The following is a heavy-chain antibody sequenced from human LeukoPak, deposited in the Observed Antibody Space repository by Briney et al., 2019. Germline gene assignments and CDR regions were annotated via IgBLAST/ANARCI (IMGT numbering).Heavy chain of an antibody. CDR1: GDSISSYY. V-gene: IGHV4-59*01. Sequence: NPSETLSLTCTVSGDSISSYYWSWIRQPPGKGLEWIGYIYYTGSTTYNPSLESRVTMSVDTSKNQFSLKLSSVTAADTAVYFCARRYPDYWGQGTLVTVSS. CDR3: ARRYPDY. CDR2: IYYTGST. D-gene: IGHD1-14*01. J-gene: IGHJ4*02.